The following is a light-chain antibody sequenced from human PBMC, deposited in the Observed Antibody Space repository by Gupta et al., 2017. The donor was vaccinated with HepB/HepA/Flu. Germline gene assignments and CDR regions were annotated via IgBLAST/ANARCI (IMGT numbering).Light chain of an antibody. Sequence: EILMMHSPDTLSVSPGETATISCRASQSIRIHLAWYQQIPGQSPRLLIYGASTRDAGIPTRFSDSGYGKDFTLSISSRQSEDSAVYYCQQYDDWTPIIFGGGTKVAIK. CDR3: QQYDDWTPII. J-gene: IGKJ4*01. CDR2: GAS. V-gene: IGKV3-15*01. CDR1: QSIRIH.